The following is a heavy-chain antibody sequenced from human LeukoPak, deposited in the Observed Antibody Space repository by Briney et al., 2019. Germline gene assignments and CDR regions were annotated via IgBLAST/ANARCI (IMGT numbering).Heavy chain of an antibody. V-gene: IGHV1-2*02. Sequence: ASVKVSCKASGYTFTGYYMHWVRQAPGQGLEWMGWINPNSGGTNYAQKVQGRVTMTRDTSISTAYMELSRLRSDDTAVYYCAREVTPGIAAAGTLENSYYYYYYVDVWGKGTTVTVSS. J-gene: IGHJ6*03. CDR2: INPNSGGT. D-gene: IGHD6-13*01. CDR3: AREVTPGIAAAGTLENSYYYYYYVDV. CDR1: GYTFTGYY.